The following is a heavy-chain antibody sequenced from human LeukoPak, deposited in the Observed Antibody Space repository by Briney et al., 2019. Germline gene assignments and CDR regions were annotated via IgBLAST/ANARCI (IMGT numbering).Heavy chain of an antibody. CDR2: IYNIGTT. CDR3: AKGYDYGDPFDY. Sequence: GGSLRLSCAASGFTVSINYMAWVRQAPGNGLEWVSVIYNIGTTFYADSVKGRFTISRDNSKNTLYLQMNSLRAEDTAVYYCAKGYDYGDPFDYWGQGTLVTVSS. J-gene: IGHJ4*02. D-gene: IGHD4-17*01. V-gene: IGHV3-66*02. CDR1: GFTVSINY.